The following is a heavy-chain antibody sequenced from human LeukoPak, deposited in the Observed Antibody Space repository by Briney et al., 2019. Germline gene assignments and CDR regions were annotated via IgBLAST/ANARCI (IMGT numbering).Heavy chain of an antibody. Sequence: GGSLRLSCAASGFTFSSYAMSWVSQAPGKGLEWVSAISGSGGSTYYADSVKGRFTISRDNSKNTLYLQMNSLRAEDTAVYYCAKFGSRYYYDSSGYYFDYWGQGTLVTVSS. D-gene: IGHD3-22*01. CDR3: AKFGSRYYYDSSGYYFDY. CDR2: ISGSGGST. V-gene: IGHV3-23*01. J-gene: IGHJ4*02. CDR1: GFTFSSYA.